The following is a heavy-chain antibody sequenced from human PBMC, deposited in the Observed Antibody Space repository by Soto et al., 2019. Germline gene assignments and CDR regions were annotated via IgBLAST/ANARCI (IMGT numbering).Heavy chain of an antibody. CDR1: GGSISSGGYY. Sequence: QVQLQESGPGLVKPSQTLSLTCTVSGGSISSGGYYWSWIRQHPGKGLEWMGYIYYSGSTYDNTYHKSRVTIAVDKPKNQFPLKLSSVTAADTAVYYCARGFGELELDNWFDPWGQGTLVGVSS. J-gene: IGHJ5*02. D-gene: IGHD3-10*01. V-gene: IGHV4-31*03. CDR2: IYYSGST. CDR3: ARGFGELELDNWFDP.